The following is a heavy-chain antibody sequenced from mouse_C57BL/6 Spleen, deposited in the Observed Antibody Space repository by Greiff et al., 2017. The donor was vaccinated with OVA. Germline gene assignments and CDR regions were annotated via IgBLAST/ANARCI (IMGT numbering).Heavy chain of an antibody. V-gene: IGHV1-39*01. CDR2: INPNYGTT. D-gene: IGHD2-3*01. Sequence: EVQGVESGPELVKPGASVKISCKASGYSFTDYNMNWVKQSNGKSLEWIGVINPNYGTTSYNQKFKGKATLTVDQSSSTAYMQLNSLTSEDSAVYYCARGAYDGYPAWFAYWGQGTLVTVSA. J-gene: IGHJ3*01. CDR3: ARGAYDGYPAWFAY. CDR1: GYSFTDYN.